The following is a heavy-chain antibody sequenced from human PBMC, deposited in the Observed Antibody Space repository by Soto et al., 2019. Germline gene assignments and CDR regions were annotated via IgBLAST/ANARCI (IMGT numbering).Heavy chain of an antibody. CDR1: DGSISSSNW. Sequence: PSETLSLTCAVPDGSISSSNWWSWVRQSPGQGLEWIGEIFHSGYTNYKSSLKSRVTISIDKPNNQFSLKLTSVTAADTAVYYCARVRYGTSANYFDSWGQGALVTVSS. V-gene: IGHV4-4*02. J-gene: IGHJ4*02. D-gene: IGHD3-9*01. CDR3: ARVRYGTSANYFDS. CDR2: IFHSGYT.